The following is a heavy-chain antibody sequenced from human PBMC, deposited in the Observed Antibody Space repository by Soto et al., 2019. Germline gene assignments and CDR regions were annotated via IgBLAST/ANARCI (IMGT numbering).Heavy chain of an antibody. D-gene: IGHD2-8*01. CDR3: ARSMGLGVDA. CDR1: GYTFTSYD. Sequence: ASVKVSCKASGYTFTSYDITWVRQATVQGLEWMGWMNPNSGNTGSAQKFQGRVTMTRNTSISTAYMELSSLRSADTAVYYCARSMGLGVDAGGQGTLVTVSS. V-gene: IGHV1-8*01. CDR2: MNPNSGNT. J-gene: IGHJ5*02.